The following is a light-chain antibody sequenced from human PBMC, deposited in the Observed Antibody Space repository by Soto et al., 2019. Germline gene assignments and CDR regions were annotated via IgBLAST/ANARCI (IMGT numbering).Light chain of an antibody. CDR2: GAS. CDR1: QNINNW. Sequence: DIQMTQSPSTLSASVGDRVTITCRASQNINNWLAWYQQKPGKAPNLLIYGASNLESGVPSRFSGSGSGTEFTLTISSLQPDDFATYYCQQYNSYSRTFGQGTNVEIK. CDR3: QQYNSYSRT. J-gene: IGKJ1*01. V-gene: IGKV1-5*01.